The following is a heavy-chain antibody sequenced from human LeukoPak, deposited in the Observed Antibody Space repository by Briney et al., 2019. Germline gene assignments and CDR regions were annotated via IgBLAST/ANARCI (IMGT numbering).Heavy chain of an antibody. D-gene: IGHD1-26*01. CDR2: IYSSGST. CDR3: AKSGGYGLIDY. CDR1: GFTFNSYT. Sequence: LRLSCAASGFTFNSYTINWVRQAPGKGLEWIGNIYSSGSTYYNASLQSRVTISIDTSKNQFSLRLNSVTAADTAMYYCAKSGGYGLIDYWGQGTRVTVSS. J-gene: IGHJ4*02. V-gene: IGHV4-59*04.